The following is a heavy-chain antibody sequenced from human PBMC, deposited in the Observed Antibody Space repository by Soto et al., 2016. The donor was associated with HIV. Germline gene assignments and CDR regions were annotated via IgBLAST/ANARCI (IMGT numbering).Heavy chain of an antibody. J-gene: IGHJ3*02. CDR2: ISGSGGST. D-gene: IGHD2-15*01. CDR3: ARDPGYGSAFDI. Sequence: EVQLLESGGGLVQPGGSLRLSCAASGFTFSSYAMSWVRQAPGKGLEWVSAISGSGGSTYYADSVKGRFTISRDNSKNTLYLQMNSLRAEDTAVYYCARDPGYGSAFDIWGQGTMVTVSS. V-gene: IGHV3-23*01. CDR1: GFTFSSYA.